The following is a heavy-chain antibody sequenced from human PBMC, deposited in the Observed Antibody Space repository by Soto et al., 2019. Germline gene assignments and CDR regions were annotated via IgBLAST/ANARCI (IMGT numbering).Heavy chain of an antibody. CDR1: CYTFTSYG. CDR2: ISAYNGNT. CDR3: ARASLEWLYADY. V-gene: IGHV1-18*04. Sequence: SAKVSFKASCYTFTSYGISWVRQAPGQGLEWMGWISAYNGNTNYAQKLQGRVTMTTDTSTSTAYMELRSLRSDDTAVYYCARASLEWLYADYWGQGTLVTVSS. J-gene: IGHJ4*02. D-gene: IGHD3-3*01.